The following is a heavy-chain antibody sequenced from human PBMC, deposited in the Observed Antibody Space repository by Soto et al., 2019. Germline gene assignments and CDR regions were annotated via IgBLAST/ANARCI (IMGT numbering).Heavy chain of an antibody. CDR2: IYWDDNK. D-gene: IGHD1-20*01. V-gene: IGHV2-5*02. J-gene: IGHJ3*02. Sequence: QITLKESGPTLVKPTQTLTLTCTFSGFSLSNRGMGVGWIRQPPRKALEWLALIYWDDNKRYSPSLKSRLTIAKDTSKNQVVLTMTNMDPVDTSTYYCANRMTGTTDDAFDIWGQGTMVTVSS. CDR1: GFSLSNRGMG. CDR3: ANRMTGTTDDAFDI.